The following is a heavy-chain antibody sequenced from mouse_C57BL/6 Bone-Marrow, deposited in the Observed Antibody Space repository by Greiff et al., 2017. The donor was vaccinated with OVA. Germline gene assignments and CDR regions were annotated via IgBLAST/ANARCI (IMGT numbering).Heavy chain of an antibody. V-gene: IGHV7-1*01. Sequence: EVKLVESGGGLVQSGRSLRLSCATSGFTFSDFYMEWVRQAPGKGLEWIAASRNKANDYTTEYSASVKGRFIVSRDTSQSILYLQMNALRAEDTAIYYCARDDYSNYWYFDVWGTGTTVTVSS. J-gene: IGHJ1*03. CDR3: ARDDYSNYWYFDV. CDR1: GFTFSDFY. D-gene: IGHD2-5*01. CDR2: SRNKANDYTT.